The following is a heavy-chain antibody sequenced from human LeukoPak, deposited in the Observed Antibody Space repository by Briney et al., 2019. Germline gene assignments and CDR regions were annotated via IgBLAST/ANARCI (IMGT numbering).Heavy chain of an antibody. D-gene: IGHD5-24*01. V-gene: IGHV3-30*04. CDR1: GFTFSSCA. CDR2: ISYDGSNK. J-gene: IGHJ4*02. CDR3: ARGVEMATTSIDY. Sequence: GGSLRLSCAASGFTFSSCAVHWVRQAPGKGLEWVAVISYDGSNKYYADSVKGRFTISRDNSKNTLYLQMNSLRAEDTAVYYCARGVEMATTSIDYWGQGTLVTVSS.